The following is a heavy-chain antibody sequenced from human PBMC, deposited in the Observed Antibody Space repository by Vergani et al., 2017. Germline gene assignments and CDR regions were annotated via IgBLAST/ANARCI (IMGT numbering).Heavy chain of an antibody. D-gene: IGHD3-10*01. CDR2: IHSSGTT. CDR3: ARDAWTSELRGVYWFDT. J-gene: IGHJ5*02. CDR1: GGSITSGSFC. V-gene: IGHV4-61*02. Sequence: QVQLHESGPGLVKPSQTLSLTCTVSGGSITSGSFCWGWIRQPAGKGLEWIGRIHSSGTTNYNPSLKSRVTLSVDTSKNQLSLRMTSVTAADTAVYYCARDAWTSELRGVYWFDTWGQGTLVSVSS.